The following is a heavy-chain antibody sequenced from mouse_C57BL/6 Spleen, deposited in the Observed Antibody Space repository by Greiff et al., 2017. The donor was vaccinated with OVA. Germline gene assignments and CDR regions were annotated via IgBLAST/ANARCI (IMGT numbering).Heavy chain of an antibody. V-gene: IGHV1-72*01. Sequence: QVQLKQPGAELVKPGASVKLSCKASGYTFTSYWMHWVKQRPGRGLEWIGRIDPNSGGTKYNEKFKSKATLTVDKPSSTAYMQLSSLTSEDSAVYYCARPHYYGKGYFDVWGTGTTVTVSS. CDR3: ARPHYYGKGYFDV. D-gene: IGHD1-1*01. CDR2: IDPNSGGT. J-gene: IGHJ1*03. CDR1: GYTFTSYW.